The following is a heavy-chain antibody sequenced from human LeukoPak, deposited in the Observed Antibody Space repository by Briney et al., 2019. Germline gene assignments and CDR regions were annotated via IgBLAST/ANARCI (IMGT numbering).Heavy chain of an antibody. Sequence: GGSLRLSCAASGFTLSSYAMSWVRQAPGKGLEWVSAISGSGGSTYYADSVKGRFTISRDNSKNTLYLQMNSLRAEDTAVYYCAKDSRFGELFHYYGMDVWGQGTTVTVSS. D-gene: IGHD3-10*01. CDR2: ISGSGGST. J-gene: IGHJ6*02. CDR3: AKDSRFGELFHYYGMDV. CDR1: GFTLSSYA. V-gene: IGHV3-23*01.